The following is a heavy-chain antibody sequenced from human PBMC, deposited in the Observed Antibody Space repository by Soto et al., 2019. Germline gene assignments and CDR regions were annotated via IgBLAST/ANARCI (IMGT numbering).Heavy chain of an antibody. D-gene: IGHD4-17*01. J-gene: IGHJ6*02. V-gene: IGHV2-70*01. Sequence: SGPTLVNPTQTLTLTCTFSGFSLSTSGMCVSWIGQPPGKALEWLALIDWDDDKYYSTSLKTRLTISKDTSKNQVVLTMTNMDPVDTATYYCARMTTVTNHYYYYYGMDVWGQGTTVTVSS. CDR1: GFSLSTSGMC. CDR3: ARMTTVTNHYYYYYGMDV. CDR2: IDWDDDK.